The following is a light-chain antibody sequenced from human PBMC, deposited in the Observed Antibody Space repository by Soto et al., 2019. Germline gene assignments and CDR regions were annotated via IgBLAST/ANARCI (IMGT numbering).Light chain of an antibody. J-gene: IGLJ3*02. CDR3: LSYAGTKV. CDR1: SSDVGSYNL. V-gene: IGLV2-23*02. CDR2: EVS. Sequence: QSALTQPASVSGSPGQSITISCTGTSSDVGSYNLVSWYQQHPGIARKLMIYEVSKQHSGVSNRFSGSKSGNTASLTISGLQAEDAAHYYCLSYAGTKVFSGGTKLTLL.